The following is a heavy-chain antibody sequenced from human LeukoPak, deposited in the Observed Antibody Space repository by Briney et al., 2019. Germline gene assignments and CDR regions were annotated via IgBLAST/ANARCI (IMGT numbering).Heavy chain of an antibody. CDR2: ITGRST. V-gene: IGHV3-23*01. D-gene: IGHD2/OR15-2a*01. J-gene: IGHJ4*02. Sequence: GGSLRLSCAASGFTFSDYAMSGVRQAPGKGLEWVSAITGRSTYSADSVKGRFTISRDNSKNTLYLQMNSLRAADTAVYYCAKTITTWAFNYWGQGTLVTVSS. CDR1: GFTFSDYA. CDR3: AKTITTWAFNY.